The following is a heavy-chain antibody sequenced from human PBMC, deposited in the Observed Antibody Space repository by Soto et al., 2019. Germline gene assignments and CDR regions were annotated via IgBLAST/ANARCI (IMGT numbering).Heavy chain of an antibody. D-gene: IGHD3-10*01. CDR2: ISAYNGNT. CDR3: AVPLLLTYAFDI. J-gene: IGHJ3*02. V-gene: IGHV1-18*01. CDR1: GYTFTSYG. Sequence: ASVKVSCKASGYTFTSYGISWVRQAPGQGLEWMGWISAYNGNTNYAQKLQGRVTMTTDTSTSTAYMELRSLRSDDTAVYYCAVPLLLTYAFDIWGQGTMVTVSS.